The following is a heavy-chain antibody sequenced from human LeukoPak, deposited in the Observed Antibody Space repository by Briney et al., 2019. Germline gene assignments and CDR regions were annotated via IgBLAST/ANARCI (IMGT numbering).Heavy chain of an antibody. J-gene: IGHJ5*02. CDR2: FYTSGST. CDR3: AKGAGPPWFDP. V-gene: IGHV4-61*02. CDR1: GDSISSGDFY. D-gene: IGHD6-19*01. Sequence: PSETLSLTCTVSGDSISSGDFYWSWIRQPAGKGLEWIGRFYTSGSTNYNPSLKSRVTISVDTSRNQFSMNLNSVTAADTAVYYCAKGAGPPWFDPWGQGTLVTVSS.